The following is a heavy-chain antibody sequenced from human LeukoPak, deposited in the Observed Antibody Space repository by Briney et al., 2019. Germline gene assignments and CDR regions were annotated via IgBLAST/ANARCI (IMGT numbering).Heavy chain of an antibody. V-gene: IGHV4-34*01. CDR2: IDHSGST. Sequence: PSETLSLTCAVSGGSFSGYYWSWIRQPPGKGLEWLGEIDHSGSTNYNPSLRSRVTISVDMSKNQFSLKLSSVTDADTAVYYCARGGGYYYDWGQGNLVTVSS. D-gene: IGHD3-22*01. J-gene: IGHJ4*02. CDR1: GGSFSGYY. CDR3: ARGGGYYYD.